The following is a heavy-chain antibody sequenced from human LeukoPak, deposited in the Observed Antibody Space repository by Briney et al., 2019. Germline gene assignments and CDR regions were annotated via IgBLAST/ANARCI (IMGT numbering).Heavy chain of an antibody. V-gene: IGHV3-15*01. D-gene: IGHD5-12*01. J-gene: IGHJ4*02. Sequence: PGGSWGFSGVSPGSTSIDAGLSWSRKAQGKGLEWVGRIRNDRITDYAAPVQGRFSISRDNSKNTFYLQMNSLRTEDTGMYFCTWMATIFTVDYWGQGTLVTVSS. CDR2: IRNDRIT. CDR3: TWMATIFTVDY. CDR1: GSTSIDAG.